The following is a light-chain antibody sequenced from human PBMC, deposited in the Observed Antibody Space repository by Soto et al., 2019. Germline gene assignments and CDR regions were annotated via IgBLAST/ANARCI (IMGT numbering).Light chain of an antibody. CDR3: QQYSSYWT. J-gene: IGKJ1*01. V-gene: IGKV1-5*01. Sequence: DIPITQSPSPLSPSLLASVTITCRASQSISRWLAWYQQKPGRAPKILIYDASNLESGVPSRFSGSGSGTEFTLTISSLQPDDFATYYCQQYSSYWTFGQGTKVDIK. CDR1: QSISRW. CDR2: DAS.